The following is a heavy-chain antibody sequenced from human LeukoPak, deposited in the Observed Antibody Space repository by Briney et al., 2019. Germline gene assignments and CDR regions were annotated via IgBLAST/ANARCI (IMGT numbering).Heavy chain of an antibody. V-gene: IGHV3-30-3*01. Sequence: PGGSLRLSCAASGFTFSSYAMHWVRQAPGKGLEWVAVISYDGSNKYYADSVKGRFTITRDNSKNTLYLRMNSLRAEDTAVYYCARWRRDYYDSSGYMGDYYFDYWGQGTLVTVSS. CDR2: ISYDGSNK. J-gene: IGHJ4*02. D-gene: IGHD3-22*01. CDR3: ARWRRDYYDSSGYMGDYYFDY. CDR1: GFTFSSYA.